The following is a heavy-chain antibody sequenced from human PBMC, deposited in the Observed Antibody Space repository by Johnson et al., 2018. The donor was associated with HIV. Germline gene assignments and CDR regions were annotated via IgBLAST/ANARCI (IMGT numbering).Heavy chain of an antibody. CDR3: ARERGISGGFDF. J-gene: IGHJ3*01. CDR1: GFTFSSYA. CDR2: IYSGGNT. Sequence: MQLVESGGGLVQPGGSLRLSCAASGFTFSSYAMSWVRQAPGKGLEWVSVIYSGGNTYYADSVKGRFTISRDNSKNTLYLQMNSLRVEDTAVYYCARERGISGGFDFWGQGTRVSVSS. D-gene: IGHD2-15*01. V-gene: IGHV3-66*01.